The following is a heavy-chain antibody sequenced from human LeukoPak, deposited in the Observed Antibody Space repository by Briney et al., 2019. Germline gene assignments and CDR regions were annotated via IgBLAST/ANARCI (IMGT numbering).Heavy chain of an antibody. J-gene: IGHJ5*02. D-gene: IGHD2-2*01. V-gene: IGHV4-59*01. CDR2: IYYSGST. Sequence: SETLSLTCTVSGGSISSYYWSWIRQPPGKGLEWIGYIYYSGSTNYNPSLKSRVTISVDTSKNQFSLKLSSVTAADTAVYYCARWGGYCSSTSCQKGPLDWFDPWGQGTLVTVSS. CDR1: GGSISSYY. CDR3: ARWGGYCSSTSCQKGPLDWFDP.